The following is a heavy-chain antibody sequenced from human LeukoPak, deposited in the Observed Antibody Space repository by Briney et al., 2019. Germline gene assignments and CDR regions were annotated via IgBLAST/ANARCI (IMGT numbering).Heavy chain of an antibody. CDR1: GGSISSGNW. Sequence: SETLSLTCAVSGGSISSGNWWSWVRPPPGKGLEWIGEIYHSGSTNYNPSLKSRVTISVDKSKNQFSLKLSSVTAADTAVYYCARRYYDSSGYYRPWGQGTLVTVSS. D-gene: IGHD3-22*01. CDR2: IYHSGST. V-gene: IGHV4-4*02. J-gene: IGHJ4*02. CDR3: ARRYYDSSGYYRP.